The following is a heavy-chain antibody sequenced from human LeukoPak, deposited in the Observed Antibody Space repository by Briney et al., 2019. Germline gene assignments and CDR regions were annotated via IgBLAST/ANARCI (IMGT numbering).Heavy chain of an antibody. CDR3: AKEMTTISNFDY. CDR1: GFTFSSYG. D-gene: IGHD5-24*01. Sequence: GGSLRLSCAASGFTFSSYGMQWVRQAPGKGLEWVAVISYDGSNEYYADSVKGRFTISRDNSKNTVYLQMSSLRAEDTAVYYCAKEMTTISNFDYWGQGTLVTVSS. J-gene: IGHJ4*02. CDR2: ISYDGSNE. V-gene: IGHV3-30*18.